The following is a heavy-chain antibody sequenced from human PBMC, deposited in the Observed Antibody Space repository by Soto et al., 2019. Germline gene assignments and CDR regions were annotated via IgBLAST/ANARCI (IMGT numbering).Heavy chain of an antibody. J-gene: IGHJ4*02. Sequence: GASVKVSCKASGYTFTSYGISWVRQAPGQGLEWMGWISAYNGNTNYAQKLQGRVTMTTDTSTSTAYMELRSLRSDDTAVYYCARPLGYCSGGSCLSDWGQGTLVTVSS. CDR2: ISAYNGNT. V-gene: IGHV1-18*01. CDR1: GYTFTSYG. CDR3: ARPLGYCSGGSCLSD. D-gene: IGHD2-15*01.